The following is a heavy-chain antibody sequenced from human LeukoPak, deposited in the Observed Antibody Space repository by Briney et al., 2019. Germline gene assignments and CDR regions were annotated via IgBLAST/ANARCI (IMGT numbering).Heavy chain of an antibody. CDR2: ISSTDAGT. CDR1: GFSLSSYA. V-gene: IGHV3-23*01. CDR3: ATEQWLDGNAFDI. J-gene: IGHJ3*02. Sequence: GGSLRLSCAASGFSLSSYAMSWVRQAPGKGLEWVSAISSTDAGTYHADSVRGRFTISRDNSKNTLFLQMNSLRPEDTAVYYCATEQWLDGNAFDIWGQGTMVTVSS. D-gene: IGHD6-19*01.